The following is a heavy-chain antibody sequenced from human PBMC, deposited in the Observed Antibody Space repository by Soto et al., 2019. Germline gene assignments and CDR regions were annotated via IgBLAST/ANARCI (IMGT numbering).Heavy chain of an antibody. CDR2: ISSSSSYI. CDR3: ARDLLVIPQALYYYGSGSYRHNWFDP. J-gene: IGHJ5*02. V-gene: IGHV3-21*01. Sequence: GGSLRLSCAASGFTFSSYSMNWVRQAPGKGLEWVSSISSSSSYIYYADSVKGRFTISRDNAKNSLYLQMNSLRAEDTAVYYCARDLLVIPQALYYYGSGSYRHNWFDPWGQGTLVTVSS. D-gene: IGHD3-10*01. CDR1: GFTFSSYS.